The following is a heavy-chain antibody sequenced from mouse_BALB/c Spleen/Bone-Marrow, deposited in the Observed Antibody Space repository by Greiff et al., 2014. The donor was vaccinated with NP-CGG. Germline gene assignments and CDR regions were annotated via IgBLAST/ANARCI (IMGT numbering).Heavy chain of an antibody. D-gene: IGHD2-4*01. CDR3: SRLRMITTYFDV. J-gene: IGHJ1*01. Sequence: EVQRVVSGGGLAKPGGSLQLSCAASGFTFSTYAMSWVRQTPEKRLEWVATISSSGSYTYYPDSVKGRFTISRDNAKNTLYLQMSSLRSEDTAMFYCSRLRMITTYFDVWGAGTTVTVSS. V-gene: IGHV5-9-3*01. CDR2: ISSSGSYT. CDR1: GFTFSTYA.